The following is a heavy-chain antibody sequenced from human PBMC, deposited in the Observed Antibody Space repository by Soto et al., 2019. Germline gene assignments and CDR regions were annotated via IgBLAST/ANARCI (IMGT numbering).Heavy chain of an antibody. Sequence: EVQLVESGGGLVQPGGSLRLSCAASEFTFDKYYMTWVRQAPGKGPEGVANIKPDESEQYCVNSVKGRFTISRDKANNSLYLQMNSLRAEDTAVYFCARGNWNYYYGFDVWGQGTTVTVSS. CDR1: EFTFDKYY. D-gene: IGHD1-20*01. CDR2: IKPDESEQ. J-gene: IGHJ6*02. CDR3: ARGNWNYYYGFDV. V-gene: IGHV3-7*01.